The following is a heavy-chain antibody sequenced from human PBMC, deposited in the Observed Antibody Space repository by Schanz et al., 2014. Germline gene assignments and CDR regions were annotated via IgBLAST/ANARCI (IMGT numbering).Heavy chain of an antibody. V-gene: IGHV3-74*01. Sequence: VQLVESGGGLVQPGGSLRLSCAASGFTFASYWMHWFRQVPGKGLVWVSSINPDGSYAGYADSVKGRFTISRDNAKNTLYHQMNSLRAEDTAVYFCARDSSRWSFDYWGQGTLVTVSA. CDR3: ARDSSRWSFDY. CDR2: INPDGSYA. CDR1: GFTFASYW. D-gene: IGHD6-13*01. J-gene: IGHJ4*02.